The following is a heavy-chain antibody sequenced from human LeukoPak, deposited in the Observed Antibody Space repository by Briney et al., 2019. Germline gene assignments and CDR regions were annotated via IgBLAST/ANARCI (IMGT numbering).Heavy chain of an antibody. J-gene: IGHJ4*02. Sequence: SQTLSLTCTVSGGSISSGDYYWSWIRQPPGKGLEWIGYIYYSGSTYYNPSLKSRVTISVDTSKNQFSLKLSSVTAADTAEYYCARAVAAAGIIDWGQGTLVTVSS. CDR1: GGSISSGDYY. D-gene: IGHD6-13*01. V-gene: IGHV4-30-4*08. CDR3: ARAVAAAGIID. CDR2: IYYSGST.